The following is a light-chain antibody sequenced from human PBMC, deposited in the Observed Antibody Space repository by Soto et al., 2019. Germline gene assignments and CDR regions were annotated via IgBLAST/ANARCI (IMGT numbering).Light chain of an antibody. Sequence: QSVLTQPPSASGTPGQWVTISCSGSSSNIGSNTVHWYQQLPGTAPRLLIYNNHQRPSGVPDRFSASKSGTSASLALTEVQSEDEADYYCASWDDSLNAWVFGGGTQLTVL. CDR2: NNH. CDR1: SSNIGSNT. V-gene: IGLV1-44*01. J-gene: IGLJ3*02. CDR3: ASWDDSLNAWV.